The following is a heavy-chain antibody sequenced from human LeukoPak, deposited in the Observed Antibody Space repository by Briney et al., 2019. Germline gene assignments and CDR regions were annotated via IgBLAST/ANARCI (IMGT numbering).Heavy chain of an antibody. CDR2: IYHSGST. J-gene: IGHJ6*03. V-gene: IGHV4-38-2*01. CDR3: ARHCSHCSSTSWHIGPLYYYYYMDV. D-gene: IGHD2-2*01. Sequence: SETLSLTCAVSGYSISSGYYWGWIRRPPGKGLEWIGSIYHSGSTYYNPSLKSRVTISVDTSKNQFSLKLSSVTAADTAVYYCARHCSHCSSTSWHIGPLYYYYYMDVWGKGTTVTVSS. CDR1: GYSISSGYY.